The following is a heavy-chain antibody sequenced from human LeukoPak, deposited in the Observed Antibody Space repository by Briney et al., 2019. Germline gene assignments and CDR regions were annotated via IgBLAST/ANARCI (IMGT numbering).Heavy chain of an antibody. Sequence: GGSLTLSCAASGFTFTSYWIGWVRQMPGKGLEWMGIIYPGDSDTRYSPSFQGQVSISADKSISTAYLQWSSLEASDTATYYCARVRPQDGFDIWGQGTMVTVSS. V-gene: IGHV5-51*01. CDR3: ARVRPQDGFDI. J-gene: IGHJ3*02. CDR2: IYPGDSDT. CDR1: GFTFTSYW.